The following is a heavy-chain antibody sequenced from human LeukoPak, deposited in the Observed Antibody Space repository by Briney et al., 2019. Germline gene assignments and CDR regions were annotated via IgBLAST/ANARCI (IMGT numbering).Heavy chain of an antibody. CDR3: ARHGLNYDVDY. CDR2: FYYSEST. J-gene: IGHJ4*02. V-gene: IGHV4-30-4*08. CDR1: GGSISSCDYF. Sequence: AQTLSLTCTVSGGSISSCDYFWSWLRPPPGLGLEWIVYFYYSESTYYNPSTKSRVTISVDTSKNQFSLKLSSVTAADTAVYSCARHGLNYDVDYWGQGTLVTVSS. D-gene: IGHD3-22*01.